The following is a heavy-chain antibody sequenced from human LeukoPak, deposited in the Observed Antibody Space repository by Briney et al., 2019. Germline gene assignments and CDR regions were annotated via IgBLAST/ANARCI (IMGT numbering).Heavy chain of an antibody. CDR2: IYSGGST. J-gene: IGHJ2*01. V-gene: IGHV3-53*05. CDR3: ARAMRYCSSTSCFPPAHFDL. CDR1: GFTVSSNY. Sequence: PGGSLRLSCAASGFTVSSNYMSWVRQAPGKGLEWVSVIYSGGSTYYADSGKGRFTISRDNSKNTLYLQMNSLRAEDTAVYYCARAMRYCSSTSCFPPAHFDLWGRGTLVTVSS. D-gene: IGHD2-2*01.